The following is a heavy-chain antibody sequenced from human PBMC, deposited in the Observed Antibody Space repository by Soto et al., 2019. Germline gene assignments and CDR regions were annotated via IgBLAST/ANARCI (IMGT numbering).Heavy chain of an antibody. CDR2: ISASGGST. D-gene: IGHD6-19*01. CDR3: AKDGIPVAAPFDY. V-gene: IGHV3-23*01. Sequence: EVQLLESGGGLVQPGGSLRLSCAASGFVFSGYAMSWVRQAPGRGLEWVSTISASGGSTYYGDSVKGRFTISRDNSKDTLFLHVNSLRAEDTAVYYCAKDGIPVAAPFDYWGQGTLVTVSS. CDR1: GFVFSGYA. J-gene: IGHJ4*02.